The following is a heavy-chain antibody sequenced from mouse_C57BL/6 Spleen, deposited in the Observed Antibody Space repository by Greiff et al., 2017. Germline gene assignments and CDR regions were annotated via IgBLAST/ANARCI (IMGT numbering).Heavy chain of an antibody. V-gene: IGHV5-16*01. J-gene: IGHJ3*01. CDR2: INNDGSST. CDR3: AREYYSNYGGFAY. D-gene: IGHD2-5*01. CDR1: GFTFSDYY. Sequence: EVKLVESEGGLVQPGSSMKLSCTASGFTFSDYYMAWVRQVPEKGLEWVANINNDGSSTYNLYSLKSRFIISRDNAKNILYLQMSSLKSEDTATYYCAREYYSNYGGFAYWGQGTLVTVSA.